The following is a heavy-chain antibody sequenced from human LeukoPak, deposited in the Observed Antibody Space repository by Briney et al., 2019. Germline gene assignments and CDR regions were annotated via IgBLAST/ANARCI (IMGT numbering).Heavy chain of an antibody. CDR1: GFTFSSYW. D-gene: IGHD3-22*01. CDR2: INSDGSST. CDR3: ARPYYDSSGPYFDY. J-gene: IGHJ4*02. Sequence: PGGPLRLSCAASGFTFSSYWMHWVRQAPGKGLVWVSRINSDGSSTSYADSVKGRFTISRDSAKNTLYLQMNSLRAEDTAVYYCARPYYDSSGPYFDYWGQGTLVTVSS. V-gene: IGHV3-74*01.